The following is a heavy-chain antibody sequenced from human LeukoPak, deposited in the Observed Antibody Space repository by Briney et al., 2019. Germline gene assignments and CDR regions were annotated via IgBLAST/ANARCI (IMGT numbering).Heavy chain of an antibody. V-gene: IGHV3-30*04. CDR3: RAVAGTENYFDY. J-gene: IGHJ4*02. CDR1: GFTFSSYA. D-gene: IGHD6-19*01. CDR2: ISYDGSNK. Sequence: GGSLRLSCAASGFTFSSYAMHWVRQAPGKGLEWVAVISYDGSNKQYADPVKGRFTISRDNSKNTLYLQMNSLRAEDTAVYYSRAVAGTENYFDYWGQGTLVTVSS.